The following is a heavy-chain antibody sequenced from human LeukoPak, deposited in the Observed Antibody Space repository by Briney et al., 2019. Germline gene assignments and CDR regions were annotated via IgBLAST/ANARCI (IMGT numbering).Heavy chain of an antibody. CDR3: AKPRSDYYYSAFDY. Sequence: GGSLRLSCAASGFTFSTYAMTWVRQAPGKGLEWVSGISGSGGSTNYADSVKGRFTISRDNSKNTLYLQMNSLRAEDTAVYYCAKPRSDYYYSAFDYWGQGTLVTVSS. CDR2: ISGSGGST. D-gene: IGHD3-22*01. V-gene: IGHV3-23*01. CDR1: GFTFSTYA. J-gene: IGHJ4*02.